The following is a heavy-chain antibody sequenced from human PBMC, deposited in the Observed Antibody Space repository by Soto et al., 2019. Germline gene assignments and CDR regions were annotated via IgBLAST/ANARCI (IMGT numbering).Heavy chain of an antibody. D-gene: IGHD3-9*01. Sequence: QVQLEQSGAEVKKPGSSVKVSCKASGGNFRSEAISWVRQAPGHGLEWMGRIIRMLSTPQHAQELQGRVTIIAHESTTTVYMAMRGLTYAETAVYSCERAPVSDILPDDDNRFDGWGQGTSVTVSS. CDR1: GGNFRSEA. J-gene: IGHJ6*02. CDR2: IIRMLSTP. V-gene: IGHV1-69*18. CDR3: ERAPVSDILPDDDNRFDG.